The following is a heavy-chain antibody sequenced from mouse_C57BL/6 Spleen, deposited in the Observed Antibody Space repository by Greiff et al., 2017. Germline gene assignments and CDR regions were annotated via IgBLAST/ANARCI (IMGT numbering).Heavy chain of an antibody. CDR2: ISGGGGNT. J-gene: IGHJ4*01. CDR3: ARRGTTGPMDY. D-gene: IGHD1-1*01. CDR1: GFTFSSYT. Sequence: EVQGVESGGGLVKPGGSLKLSCAASGFTFSSYTMSWVRQTPEKRLEWVATISGGGGNTYYPDSVKGRFTISRDNAKNTLYLQMSSLRSEDTALYYCARRGTTGPMDYWGQGTSVTVSS. V-gene: IGHV5-9*01.